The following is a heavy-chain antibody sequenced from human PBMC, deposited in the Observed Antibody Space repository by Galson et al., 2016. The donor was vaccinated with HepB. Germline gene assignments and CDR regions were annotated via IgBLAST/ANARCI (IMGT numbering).Heavy chain of an antibody. CDR3: ALLCSFGGGTVRPRFDY. V-gene: IGHV3-23*01. D-gene: IGHD3-16*01. Sequence: SLRLSCAASGITATHYAMTWIRLPPGKGLEWVSGIRSNGGRTFYADSVKGRFTISADTSKNTVSLQMNNLGIEDTAVYYCALLCSFGGGTVRPRFDYWGQGTLVAVSS. CDR1: GITATHYA. J-gene: IGHJ4*02. CDR2: IRSNGGRT.